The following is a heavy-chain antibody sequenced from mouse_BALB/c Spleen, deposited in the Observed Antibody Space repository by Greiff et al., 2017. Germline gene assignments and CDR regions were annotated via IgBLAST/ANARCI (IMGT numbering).Heavy chain of an antibody. CDR3: ATSYRYAWFAY. D-gene: IGHD2-14*01. V-gene: IGHV2-2*02. Sequence: QVQLKESGPGLVQPSQSLSITCTVSGFSLTSYGVHWVRQSPGKGLEWLGVIWSGGSTDYNAAFISRLSISKDNSKSQVFFKMNSLQANDTAIYYCATSYRYAWFAYWGQGTLVTVSA. CDR2: IWSGGST. J-gene: IGHJ3*01. CDR1: GFSLTSYG.